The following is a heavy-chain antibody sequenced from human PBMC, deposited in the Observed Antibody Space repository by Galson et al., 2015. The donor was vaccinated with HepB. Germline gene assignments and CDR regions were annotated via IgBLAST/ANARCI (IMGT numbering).Heavy chain of an antibody. CDR1: GFTFSSYG. V-gene: IGHV3-30*18. CDR2: ISYDGSNK. CDR3: AKDIMEDVTGTTSLFDY. J-gene: IGHJ4*02. Sequence: SLRLSCAASGFTFSSYGMHWVRQAPGKGLEWVAVISYDGSNKYYADSVKGRFTISRDNSKNTLYLQMNSLRAEDTAVYYCAKDIMEDVTGTTSLFDYWGQGTLVTVSS. D-gene: IGHD1-7*01.